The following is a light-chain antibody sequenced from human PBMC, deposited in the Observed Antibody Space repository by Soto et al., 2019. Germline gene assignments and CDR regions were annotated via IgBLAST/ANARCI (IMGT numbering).Light chain of an antibody. V-gene: IGLV2-11*01. CDR1: SSDVGGYNY. J-gene: IGLJ1*01. CDR2: VVS. CDR3: CSYAGRYTYV. Sequence: QSALTQPRSVSGSPGQLVTISCTGTSSDVGGYNYVSWYQQHPGKAPKLMIYVVSKRPSGVPDRFSGSKSGNTASLTISGLQAEDEADYYCCSYAGRYTYVFGSGTKLTVL.